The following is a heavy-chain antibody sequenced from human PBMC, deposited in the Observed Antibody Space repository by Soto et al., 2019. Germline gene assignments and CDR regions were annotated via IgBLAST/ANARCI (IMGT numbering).Heavy chain of an antibody. V-gene: IGHV6-1*01. J-gene: IGHJ6*03. Sequence: SQTLSLTCSISGDSFSSNSAAWNWIRQSPSRGLEWLGRTYYRSKWYNDYAVSVKSRITINPDTSKNQFSLQLNSVTPEDTAVYYCARAQWLSKYYYYYYMDVWGKGTTVTVSS. CDR2: TYYRSKWYN. CDR1: GDSFSSNSAA. D-gene: IGHD6-19*01. CDR3: ARAQWLSKYYYYYYMDV.